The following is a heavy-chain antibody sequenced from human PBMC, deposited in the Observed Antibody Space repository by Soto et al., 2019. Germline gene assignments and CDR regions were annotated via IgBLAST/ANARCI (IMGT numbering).Heavy chain of an antibody. CDR2: IYYSGST. D-gene: IGHD4-17*01. Sequence: PSETLSLTCTVSGGSISSSSYYWGWIRQPPGKGLEWIGYIYYSGSTYYNPSLKSRVTISVDTSKNQFSLKLSSVTAADTAVYYCARSRTTVTPSGFQHWGQGTLVTVSS. J-gene: IGHJ1*01. CDR1: GGSISSSSYY. V-gene: IGHV4-31*03. CDR3: ARSRTTVTPSGFQH.